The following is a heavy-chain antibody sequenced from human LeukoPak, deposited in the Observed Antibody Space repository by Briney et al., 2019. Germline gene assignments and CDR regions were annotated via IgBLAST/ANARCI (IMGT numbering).Heavy chain of an antibody. CDR2: INHSGST. CDR1: GGSFSGYY. J-gene: IGHJ4*02. V-gene: IGHV4-34*01. Sequence: SETLSLTCAVYGGSFSGYYWSWIRQPPGKGLEWMGEINHSGSTNYNSSLKSRVTISVDTSKNQFSLKLSSVTAADTAVYYCARTLIAVAFDYWGQGTLVTVSS. CDR3: ARTLIAVAFDY. D-gene: IGHD6-19*01.